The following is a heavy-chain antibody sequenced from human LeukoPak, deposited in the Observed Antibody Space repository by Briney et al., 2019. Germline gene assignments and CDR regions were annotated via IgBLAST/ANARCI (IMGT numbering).Heavy chain of an antibody. D-gene: IGHD6-19*01. CDR3: GKDGGQYSSGPEFDP. CDR2: ISGGGERT. V-gene: IGHV3-23*01. Sequence: PGGSLRRSCTASGIVFSRTAMNWARQSPGRGLEWLSAISGGGERTFYADSVRGRFTISRDNSKNMVYLQMNSLRVDDTAIYYCGKDGGQYSSGPEFDPRGQGDLVTVPS. J-gene: IGHJ5*02. CDR1: GIVFSRTA.